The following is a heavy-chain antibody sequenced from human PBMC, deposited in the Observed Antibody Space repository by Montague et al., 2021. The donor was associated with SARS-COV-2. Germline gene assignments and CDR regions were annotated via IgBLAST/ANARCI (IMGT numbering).Heavy chain of an antibody. D-gene: IGHD3-10*01. CDR3: ARDCCDYGSGSYQRWFDP. Sequence: SESLSLTCTVSGYSISSGYYWGWIRQPPGKGLEWIGSIYHSGSTYYNPSLKSRVTISVDTSTNQFSLKLSSVTAADTAAYYCARDCCDYGSGSYQRWFDPWGQGALVTVSS. CDR1: GYSISSGYY. CDR2: IYHSGST. J-gene: IGHJ5*02. V-gene: IGHV4-38-2*02.